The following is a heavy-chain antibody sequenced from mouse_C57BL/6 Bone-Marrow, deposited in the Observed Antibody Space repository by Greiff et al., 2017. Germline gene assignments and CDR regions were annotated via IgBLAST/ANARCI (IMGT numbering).Heavy chain of an antibody. V-gene: IGHV2-5*01. CDR3: AIHYYGSSYGAMDY. CDR1: GFSLTSYG. CDR2: IWRGGST. Sequence: VQRVESGPGLVQPSQSLSITCTVSGFSLTSYGVHWVRQSPGKGLEWLGVIWRGGSTDYNAAFMSRLSITKDNSKSQVFFKMNSLQADDTAIYYCAIHYYGSSYGAMDYWGQGTSVTVSS. D-gene: IGHD1-1*01. J-gene: IGHJ4*01.